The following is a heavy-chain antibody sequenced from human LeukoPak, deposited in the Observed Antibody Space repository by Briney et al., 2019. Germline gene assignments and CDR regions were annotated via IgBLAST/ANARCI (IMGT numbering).Heavy chain of an antibody. V-gene: IGHV3-66*02. CDR2: IYSGGST. J-gene: IGHJ4*02. CDR1: GFTFDDYG. Sequence: GGSLRLSCAASGFTFDDYGMSWVRRAPGKGLEWVSVIYSGGSTYYADSVKGRFTISRDNSKNTLYLQMNSLRAEDTAVYYCARGDTVHRDGYNSWGQGTLVTVSS. D-gene: IGHD5-24*01. CDR3: ARGDTVHRDGYNS.